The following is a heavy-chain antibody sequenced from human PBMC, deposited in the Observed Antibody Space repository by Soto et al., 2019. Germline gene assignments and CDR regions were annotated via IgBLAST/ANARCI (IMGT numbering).Heavy chain of an antibody. D-gene: IGHD1-1*01. V-gene: IGHV2-5*02. Sequence: QITLKESGPTLVKPTQTLTLTCTFSGFSLSTSGVGVGWIRQPPGKALEWLALIYWDDDKRYSPSLKIRLTITKDTSKNQVVLTMTNMDPLDTATYYCAHRGPSHDWNGAFDIWGQGTMVTVSS. CDR2: IYWDDDK. J-gene: IGHJ3*02. CDR3: AHRGPSHDWNGAFDI. CDR1: GFSLSTSGVG.